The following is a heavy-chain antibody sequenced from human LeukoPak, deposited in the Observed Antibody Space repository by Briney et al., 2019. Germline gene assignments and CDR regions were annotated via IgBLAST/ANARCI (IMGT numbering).Heavy chain of an antibody. CDR1: GFTFSSNY. J-gene: IGHJ5*02. V-gene: IGHV3-53*01. D-gene: IGHD1-26*01. CDR2: IYSGGST. CDR3: ARSSKEVGFDP. Sequence: GGSLRLSCAASGFTFSSNYMSWVRQAPGKGLEWVLVIYSGGSTYYADSVKGRFTISRDNSKNTLYLQMNSLRAEDTAVYYCARSSKEVGFDPWGQGTLVTVSS.